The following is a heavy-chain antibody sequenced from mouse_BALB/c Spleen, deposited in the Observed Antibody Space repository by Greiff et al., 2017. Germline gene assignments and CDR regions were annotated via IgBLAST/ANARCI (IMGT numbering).Heavy chain of an antibody. CDR2: ISSGSSTI. CDR3: ARLATTVVPFAY. Sequence: DVQLVESGGGLVQPGGSRKLSCAASGFTFSSFGMHWVRQAPEKGLEWVAYISSGSSTIYYADTVKGRFTISRDNPKNTLFLQMTSLRSEDTAMYYCARLATTVVPFAYWGQGTLVTVSA. V-gene: IGHV5-17*02. D-gene: IGHD1-1*01. J-gene: IGHJ3*01. CDR1: GFTFSSFG.